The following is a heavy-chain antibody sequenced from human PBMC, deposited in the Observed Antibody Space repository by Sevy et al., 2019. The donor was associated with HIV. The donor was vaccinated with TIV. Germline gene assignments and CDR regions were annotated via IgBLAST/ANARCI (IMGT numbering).Heavy chain of an antibody. J-gene: IGHJ4*02. CDR1: GFTFSSYW. CDR3: ARDSAGYSSSWYLFDY. CDR2: IKQDGSEK. Sequence: GSLRLSCAASGFTFSSYWMSWVRQAPGKGLEWVANIKQDGSEKYDMDSVKGRFTISRDNAKNTLYLQMNSLRAEDTAVYYCARDSAGYSSSWYLFDYWGQGTLVTVS. D-gene: IGHD6-13*01. V-gene: IGHV3-7*01.